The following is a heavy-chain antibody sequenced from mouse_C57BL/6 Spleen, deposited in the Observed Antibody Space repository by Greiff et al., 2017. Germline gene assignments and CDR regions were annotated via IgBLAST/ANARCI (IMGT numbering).Heavy chain of an antibody. D-gene: IGHD2-5*01. CDR3: ARVYSNYWYFDV. CDR2: ISYDGSN. V-gene: IGHV3-6*01. Sequence: VQLKESGPGLVKPSQSLSLTCSVTGYSITSGYYWNWIRQFPGNKLEWMGYISYDGSNNYNPSLKNRISITRDTSKNQFFLKLNSVTTEDTATYYCARVYSNYWYFDVWGTGTTVTVSS. J-gene: IGHJ1*03. CDR1: GYSITSGYY.